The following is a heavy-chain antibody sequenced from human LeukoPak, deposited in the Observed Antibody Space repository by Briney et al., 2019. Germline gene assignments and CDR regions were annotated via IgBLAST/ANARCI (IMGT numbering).Heavy chain of an antibody. CDR1: GGSFSGYY. CDR3: ARAYYYDSSGYTLDY. Sequence: ETLSLTCAVYGGSFSGYYWSWIRQPPGKGLEWIGEINHSGSTNYNPSLKSRVTISVDTSKNQFSLKLRSVTAADTAVYYCARAYYYDSSGYTLDYWGQGTLVTVSS. V-gene: IGHV4-34*01. J-gene: IGHJ4*02. CDR2: INHSGST. D-gene: IGHD3-22*01.